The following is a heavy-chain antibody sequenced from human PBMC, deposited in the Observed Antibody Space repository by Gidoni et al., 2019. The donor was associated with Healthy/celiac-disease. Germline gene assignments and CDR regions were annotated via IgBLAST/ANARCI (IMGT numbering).Heavy chain of an antibody. CDR1: GGSISSSSYY. CDR2: IYYSGST. Sequence: QLQLQESGPGLVKPSETLSLTCTVSGGSISSSSYYWGWIRQPPGKGLEWIGSIYYSGSTYYNPSLKSRVTISVDTSKNQFSLKLSSVTAADTAVYYCARSDCSGGSCRNWFDPWGQGTLVTVSS. D-gene: IGHD2-15*01. J-gene: IGHJ5*02. CDR3: ARSDCSGGSCRNWFDP. V-gene: IGHV4-39*01.